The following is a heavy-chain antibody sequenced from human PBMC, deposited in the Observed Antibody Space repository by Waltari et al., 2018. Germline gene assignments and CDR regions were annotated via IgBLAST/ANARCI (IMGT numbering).Heavy chain of an antibody. D-gene: IGHD6-13*01. J-gene: IGHJ3*01. V-gene: IGHV3-48*04. Sequence: EAQLVESGGGLVQPGGSLRLSCAAAGFTFSSVGMNWVRQAPGKGLEWISYIISTSSSIYYADSVRGRFTISRDNAKNSLYLQMNSLRAEDTAVYYCAREAYSSSWFFDLWGQGTVVTVSS. CDR2: IISTSSSI. CDR1: GFTFSSVG. CDR3: AREAYSSSWFFDL.